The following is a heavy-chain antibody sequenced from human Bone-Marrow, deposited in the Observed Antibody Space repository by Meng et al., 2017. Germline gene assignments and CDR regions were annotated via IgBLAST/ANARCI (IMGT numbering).Heavy chain of an antibody. D-gene: IGHD6-13*01. Sequence: GESLKISCAASGFTFSCYAMHWVRQAPGKGLEWVAVISYDGSNNYYADSVKGRFTISRDNSKNTLYLQMNSLRSEDTAVYYCARDLTGSSSCYSLGHNPPFDYWGQGTRVTVSS. V-gene: IGHV3-30*04. CDR1: GFTFSCYA. CDR3: ARDLTGSSSCYSLGHNPPFDY. J-gene: IGHJ4*02. CDR2: ISYDGSNN.